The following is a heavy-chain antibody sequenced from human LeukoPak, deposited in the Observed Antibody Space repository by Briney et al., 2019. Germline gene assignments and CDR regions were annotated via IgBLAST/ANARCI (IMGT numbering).Heavy chain of an antibody. Sequence: GGSLRLSCAASGFTFSSYEMNWVRQAPGMGLEWVAVIWYDGDKKYYADSVKGRFTISRDNSKNTLYLQMSSLRVEDTSVYFCARDRCGGADCANWFDPWGQGTLVIVSS. CDR1: GFTFSSYE. J-gene: IGHJ5*02. V-gene: IGHV3-33*08. D-gene: IGHD2-21*02. CDR2: IWYDGDKK. CDR3: ARDRCGGADCANWFDP.